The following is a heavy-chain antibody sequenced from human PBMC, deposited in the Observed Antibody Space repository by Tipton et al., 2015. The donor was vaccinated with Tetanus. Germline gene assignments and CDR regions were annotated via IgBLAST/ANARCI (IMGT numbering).Heavy chain of an antibody. J-gene: IGHJ4*02. CDR3: ARDRLNWNYFDY. Sequence: SLRLSCAASGFTFSSYWMHWVRQAPGKGLVWVSRINSDGSSTSYADSVKGRFTISRDNAKNTLYLQMNSLRAEDTAVYYCARDRLNWNYFDYWGQGTLVTVSS. D-gene: IGHD1-20*01. CDR2: INSDGSST. CDR1: GFTFSSYW. V-gene: IGHV3-74*01.